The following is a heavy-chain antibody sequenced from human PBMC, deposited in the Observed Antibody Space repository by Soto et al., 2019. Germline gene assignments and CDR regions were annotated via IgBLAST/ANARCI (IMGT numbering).Heavy chain of an antibody. D-gene: IGHD6-19*01. CDR3: ARHPAVTGTAAYFDY. CDR2: LYSSGST. CDR1: GGSISSYY. J-gene: IGHJ4*02. Sequence: SETLSLTCTVSGGSISSYYWSWIRQPPRKVLEWIGDLYSSGSTNYTPSHKSRDTKSEDTSKNQFSLWLSSVTAADTAVYYCARHPAVTGTAAYFDYWGQGTLVTVS. V-gene: IGHV4-59*08.